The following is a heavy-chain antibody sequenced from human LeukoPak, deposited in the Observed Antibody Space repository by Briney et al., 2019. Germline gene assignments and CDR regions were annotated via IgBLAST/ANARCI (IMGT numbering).Heavy chain of an antibody. D-gene: IGHD3-22*01. V-gene: IGHV4-61*02. CDR3: ARDSSTYYYDSSGYYYDY. Sequence: SETLSLTCTVSGGSISSGSYYWSWIRQPAGKGLEWIGRIYTSGSTNYNPSLKSRVTISVDTSKNQFSLKLSSVTAADTAVYYCARDSSTYYYDSSGYYYDYWGQGTLVTVSS. CDR2: IYTSGST. CDR1: GGSISSGSYY. J-gene: IGHJ4*02.